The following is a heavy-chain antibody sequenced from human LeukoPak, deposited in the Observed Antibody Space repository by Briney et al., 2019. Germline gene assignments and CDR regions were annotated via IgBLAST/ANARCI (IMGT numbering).Heavy chain of an antibody. CDR2: IYYSGST. D-gene: IGHD3-16*01. J-gene: IGHJ4*02. Sequence: PSETLSLTCTVSGGSISSSSYYWGWIRQPPGKGLEWIGSIYYSGSTYYNPSLKSRVTISVDTSKNQFSLKLSSVTAADTAVYYCARDGGQSDYWGQGTLVIVSS. CDR3: ARDGGQSDY. CDR1: GGSISSSSYY. V-gene: IGHV4-39*07.